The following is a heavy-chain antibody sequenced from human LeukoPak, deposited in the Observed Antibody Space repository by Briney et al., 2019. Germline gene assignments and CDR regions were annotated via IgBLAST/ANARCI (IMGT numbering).Heavy chain of an antibody. V-gene: IGHV4-38-2*01. J-gene: IGHJ4*02. Sequence: SETLSLTCAVSGYSISSGYYWGWIRQPPGKGLEWIGSIYHSGSTYYNPSLKSRVTISVDTSKNQISLKLSSVTAADTAVYYCASSAGGGSYRVHYWGEGPLVTVSS. CDR2: IYHSGST. D-gene: IGHD1-26*01. CDR3: ASSAGGGSYRVHY. CDR1: GYSISSGYY.